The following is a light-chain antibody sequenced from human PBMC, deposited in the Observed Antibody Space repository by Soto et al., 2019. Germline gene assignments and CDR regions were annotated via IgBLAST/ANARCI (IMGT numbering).Light chain of an antibody. CDR3: QQYHTYSQT. CDR1: QRVSSS. J-gene: IGKJ1*01. Sequence: DIQMTQSPSTLSASVGDRVTITCRASQRVSSSLAWYQQKPGKAPRLLIYFASNLESGVPSRFSGSGSGTEFTLTISSLQPDDFASYYCQQYHTYSQTFGQGTKVEIK. CDR2: FAS. V-gene: IGKV1-5*01.